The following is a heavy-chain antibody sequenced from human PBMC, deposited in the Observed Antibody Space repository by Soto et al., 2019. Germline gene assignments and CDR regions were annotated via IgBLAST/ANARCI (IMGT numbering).Heavy chain of an antibody. CDR3: SRARIVPGDNNWFDP. CDR2: IYYSGST. CDR1: GGSISSGGDY. D-gene: IGHD1-26*01. Sequence: SETLSLTCTVSGGSISSGGDYWSCIRQHPGRGPEWFGNIYYSGSTFYNPSLKSRVTISVDTSKNQFSLRLSSVTAADTAVYYFSRARIVPGDNNWFDPRGQATLVTVSS. J-gene: IGHJ5*02. V-gene: IGHV4-31*03.